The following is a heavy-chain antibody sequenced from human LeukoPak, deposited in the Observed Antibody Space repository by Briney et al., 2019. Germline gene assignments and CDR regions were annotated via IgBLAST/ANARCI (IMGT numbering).Heavy chain of an antibody. Sequence: GGSLRLSCAASGFTFSSYNMNWVRQAPGKGLEWVSSISSSSSYIYYADSLKGRFTISRDNSKNTLYLQMNSLRAEDTAVYYCAKDMFFGYCSSTSCYKPTYFDYWGQGTLVTVSS. CDR1: GFTFSSYN. CDR3: AKDMFFGYCSSTSCYKPTYFDY. J-gene: IGHJ4*02. CDR2: ISSSSSYI. V-gene: IGHV3-21*04. D-gene: IGHD2-2*02.